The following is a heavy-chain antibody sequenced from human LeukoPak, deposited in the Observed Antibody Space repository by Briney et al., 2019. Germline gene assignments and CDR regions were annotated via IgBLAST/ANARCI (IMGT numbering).Heavy chain of an antibody. CDR3: AKAGYYYDSSGWGAFDI. Sequence: GGSLRLSCAASGFTFSSYAMRWVRQAQGKGLEWVSSISSSGGSTYYADSVEGRFTISRDNSKNTLYLQMISLRAEDTAVYYCAKAGYYYDSSGWGAFDIWGQGTMVTVSS. CDR1: GFTFSSYA. D-gene: IGHD3-22*01. V-gene: IGHV3-23*01. J-gene: IGHJ3*02. CDR2: ISSSGGST.